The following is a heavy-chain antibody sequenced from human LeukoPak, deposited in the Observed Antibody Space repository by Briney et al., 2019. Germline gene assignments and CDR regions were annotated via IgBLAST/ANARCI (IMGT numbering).Heavy chain of an antibody. CDR3: ARGIAVAGSGLVYFDY. D-gene: IGHD6-19*01. V-gene: IGHV4-39*01. Sequence: SETLSLTCTVSGGSISSSSYSWGWIRQPPGKGLEWIGSIYYSGSTYYNPSLKSRVTISVDTSKNQFSLKLSSVTAADTAVYYCARGIAVAGSGLVYFDYWGQGTLVTVSS. CDR1: GGSISSSSYS. J-gene: IGHJ4*02. CDR2: IYYSGST.